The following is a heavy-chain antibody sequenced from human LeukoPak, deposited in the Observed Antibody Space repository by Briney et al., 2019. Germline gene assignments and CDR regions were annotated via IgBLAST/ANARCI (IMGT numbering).Heavy chain of an antibody. Sequence: ASVKVSCKASGYTFTDYYIHWVRQAPGQGLEWMGWINPNSGGTNYAQKFRGRVTMTRDASISTAYMELSRLRSDDTAVYYCARANHSGVCSGGSCYVAYYYYYYMDVWGKGTTVTVSS. CDR2: INPNSGGT. V-gene: IGHV1-2*02. D-gene: IGHD2-15*01. CDR3: ARANHSGVCSGGSCYVAYYYYYYMDV. CDR1: GYTFTDYY. J-gene: IGHJ6*03.